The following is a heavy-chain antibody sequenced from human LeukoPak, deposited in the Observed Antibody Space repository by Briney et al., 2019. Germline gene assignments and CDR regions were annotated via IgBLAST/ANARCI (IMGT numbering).Heavy chain of an antibody. CDR2: IYYSGTT. CDR1: GGSISSYY. D-gene: IGHD2-2*01. Sequence: SDTLSLTCTVSGGSISSYYWSWIRQPPGKGLEWIGYIYYSGTTKYNPSLRSRVTISVDTSKNQFSLKLNSVTAADTAVYYCARVQSSLGAFDIWGQGTMVTVSS. CDR3: ARVQSSLGAFDI. V-gene: IGHV4-59*07. J-gene: IGHJ3*02.